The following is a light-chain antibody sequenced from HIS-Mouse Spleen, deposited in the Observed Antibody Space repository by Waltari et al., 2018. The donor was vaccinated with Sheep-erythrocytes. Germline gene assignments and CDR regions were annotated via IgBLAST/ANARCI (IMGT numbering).Light chain of an antibody. CDR1: SSNIGAGYD. CDR3: QSYDSSLSGVV. J-gene: IGLJ2*01. Sequence: QSVLTQPPSVSGAPGQRVTISCSGSSSNIGAGYDVHWYQQCPGTAPEHLVYGKSKRPSGVRDRFSGSKSGTSASLAITWLQAEDEADYYCQSYDSSLSGVVFGGGTKLTVL. V-gene: IGLV1-40*01. CDR2: GKS.